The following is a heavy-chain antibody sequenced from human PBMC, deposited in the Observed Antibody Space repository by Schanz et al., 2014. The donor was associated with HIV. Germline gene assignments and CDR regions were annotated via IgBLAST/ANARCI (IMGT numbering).Heavy chain of an antibody. CDR3: ASPALVCSGGSCYRDHYYYGMDV. D-gene: IGHD2-15*01. Sequence: VQLVESGGGVVQPGRSLRLSCAASGFTFSSYSMNWVRQAPGKGLEWVSSISSSSSYIYYADSVKGRFTISRDNAKNSLYLQMNSLRDEDTAVYYCASPALVCSGGSCYRDHYYYGMDVWGQGTTVTVSS. CDR2: ISSSSSYI. V-gene: IGHV3-21*01. J-gene: IGHJ6*02. CDR1: GFTFSSYS.